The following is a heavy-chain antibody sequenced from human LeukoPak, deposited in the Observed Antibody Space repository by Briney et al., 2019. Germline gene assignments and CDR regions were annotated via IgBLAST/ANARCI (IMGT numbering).Heavy chain of an antibody. V-gene: IGHV3-7*01. D-gene: IGHD3-16*02. CDR1: GFTFSSYW. CDR3: AREADDYVWGSYRPPFDY. CDR2: IKQDGSEK. J-gene: IGHJ4*02. Sequence: PGGSLRLSCAASGFTFSSYWMSWVRQAPGKGLEWVANIKQDGSEKYYVDSVKGRFTISRDNAKNSLYLQMNSLRAEDTAVYYCAREADDYVWGSYRPPFDYWGQGTLVTVSS.